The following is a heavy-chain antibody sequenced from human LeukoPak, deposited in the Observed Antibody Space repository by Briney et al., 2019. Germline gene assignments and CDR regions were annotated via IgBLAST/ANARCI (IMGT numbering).Heavy chain of an antibody. V-gene: IGHV3-74*01. D-gene: IGHD4-23*01. CDR3: ARSYYSGNSRGLFDP. CDR2: INSDGSST. CDR1: GFTFSSYW. J-gene: IGHJ5*02. Sequence: PGGSLRLSCAASGFTFSSYWMHWVRQVPGKGLVWVSRINSDGSSTDYADSVKGRFTIYRDNAKNTLYLQMSSLRAEDTALYYCARSYYSGNSRGLFDPWGQGTLVTVSS.